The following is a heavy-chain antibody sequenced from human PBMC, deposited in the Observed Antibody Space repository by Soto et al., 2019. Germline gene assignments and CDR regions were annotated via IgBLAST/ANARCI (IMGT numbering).Heavy chain of an antibody. CDR1: GFTFSQYW. CDR2: IKEDGSEI. J-gene: IGHJ6*03. Sequence: GGSLRLSCVASGFTFSQYWMSWVRQAPGKGLEWVANIKEDGSEIHYVDSVKGRFTISRDNAKNSLSLQMDGLRAEDTAVYYCARRGFMDVWGKGTTVIVSS. D-gene: IGHD5-12*01. V-gene: IGHV3-7*01. CDR3: ARRGFMDV.